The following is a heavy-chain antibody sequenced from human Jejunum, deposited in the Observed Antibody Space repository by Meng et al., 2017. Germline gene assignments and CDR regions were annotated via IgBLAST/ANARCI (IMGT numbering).Heavy chain of an antibody. J-gene: IGHJ3*02. V-gene: IGHV3-43D*04. D-gene: IGHD3-22*01. Sequence: GGSLRLSCAASGFSFDDYAMHWVRQVPGKGLEWVAVISWDGGTTYYADSLQGRFTISRENSRNSLFLQMNSLRAEDTALYYCAKDGLQSSDYFYGALDIWGQGTMVTVSS. CDR1: GFSFDDYA. CDR3: AKDGLQSSDYFYGALDI. CDR2: ISWDGGTT.